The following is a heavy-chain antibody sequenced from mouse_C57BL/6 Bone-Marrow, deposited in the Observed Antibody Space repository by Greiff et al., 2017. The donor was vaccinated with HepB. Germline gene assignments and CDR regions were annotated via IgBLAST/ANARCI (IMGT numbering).Heavy chain of an antibody. V-gene: IGHV1-39*01. J-gene: IGHJ2*01. Sequence: EVQLQESGPELVKPGASVKISCKASGYSFTDYNMNWVKQSNGKSLEWIGVINPNYGTTSYNQKFKGKATLTVDQSSSTAYMQLNSLTSEDSAVYYCAREGYYGSSYVDYFDYWGQGTTLTVSS. D-gene: IGHD1-1*01. CDR2: INPNYGTT. CDR1: GYSFTDYN. CDR3: AREGYYGSSYVDYFDY.